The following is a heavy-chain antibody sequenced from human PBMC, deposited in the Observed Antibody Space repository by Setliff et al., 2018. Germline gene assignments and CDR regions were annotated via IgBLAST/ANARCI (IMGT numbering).Heavy chain of an antibody. Sequence: SVKVSCKASGGSFSSYAINWVRQAPGQGLEWMGGIIPTLGKPKYVQKLQGRVILTADKSTNTAYMELISLRSEDTAFYYCAREVVSFGSRNDYKNRMDVWGQGTTVTVSS. D-gene: IGHD3-10*01. CDR1: GGSFSSYA. CDR2: IIPTLGKP. J-gene: IGHJ6*02. CDR3: AREVVSFGSRNDYKNRMDV. V-gene: IGHV1-69*10.